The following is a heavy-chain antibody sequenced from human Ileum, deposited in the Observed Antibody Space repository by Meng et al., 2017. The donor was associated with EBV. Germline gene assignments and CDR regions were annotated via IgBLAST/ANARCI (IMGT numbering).Heavy chain of an antibody. V-gene: IGHV1-3*01. CDR1: GYTFTGYA. CDR2: INPGSGNT. J-gene: IGHJ4*02. D-gene: IGHD1-26*01. CDR3: ARDGGFSVGATKYDY. Sequence: VKLVQAGAEVSMPGASLKLSGKASGYTFTGYAIHWVRQAPGQRLEWMGWINPGSGNTKYSQKFQGRVTITRDTSATTVYMDLSSLRSEDTAVFYCARDGGFSVGATKYDYWGQGALVTVSS.